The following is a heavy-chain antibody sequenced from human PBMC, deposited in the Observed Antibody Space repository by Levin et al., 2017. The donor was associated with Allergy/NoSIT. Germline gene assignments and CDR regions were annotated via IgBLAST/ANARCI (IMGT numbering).Heavy chain of an antibody. D-gene: IGHD3-22*01. CDR2: IYAGGRP. Sequence: GGSLRLSCAASGFTVSTNYMSWVRQAPGKGLEWVAVIYAGGRPFYADSVKDRFTLSRDSSTNSLYLQINSLRAEDTAVYYCARGRTYFDTAGPSRSFDVWGQGTMVTVSS. CDR3: ARGRTYFDTAGPSRSFDV. CDR1: GFTVSTNY. J-gene: IGHJ3*01. V-gene: IGHV3-66*01.